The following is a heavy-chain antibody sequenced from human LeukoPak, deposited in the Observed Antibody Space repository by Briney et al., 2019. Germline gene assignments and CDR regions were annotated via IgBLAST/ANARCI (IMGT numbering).Heavy chain of an antibody. CDR1: GGAVTSGSYY. D-gene: IGHD4-17*01. V-gene: IGHV4-61*01. J-gene: IGHJ4*02. Sequence: PSETLSLTCTVSGGAVTSGSYYWSWIRQPPGKGLEWIGYIYYSGRTNYNPSLKSRVTISVDTSKNQFSLKLSSVTAADTAVYYCARTYGDYYFDYWGQGTLVTVSS. CDR3: ARTYGDYYFDY. CDR2: IYYSGRT.